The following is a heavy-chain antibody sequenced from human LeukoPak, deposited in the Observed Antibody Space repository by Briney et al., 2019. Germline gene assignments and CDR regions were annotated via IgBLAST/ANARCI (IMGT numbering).Heavy chain of an antibody. CDR1: GGSISSYY. CDR3: ARQGYADFSSRPFDY. D-gene: IGHD4-17*01. J-gene: IGHJ4*02. V-gene: IGHV4-59*08. CDR2: IYYSGST. Sequence: SETLSLTCTVSGGSISSYYWSWIRQPPGKGLEWIGYIYYSGSTYYNPSLKSLVTVSVDTSKNQFSLKLRSVTAADTAVYYCARQGYADFSSRPFDYWGQGTLVTVSS.